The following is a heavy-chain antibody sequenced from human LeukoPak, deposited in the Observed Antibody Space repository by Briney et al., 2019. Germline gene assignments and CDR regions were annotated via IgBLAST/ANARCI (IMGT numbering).Heavy chain of an antibody. Sequence: TSETLSLTCAVYGGSFSGYYWSWIRQPPGKGLEWIGEINHSGSNNYNPSLKSRVTISVDTSKNQFSLKLSSVTAADTAVYYCARRSEVAAAGTGDFDYWGQGTLVTVSS. D-gene: IGHD6-13*01. CDR2: INHSGSN. CDR3: ARRSEVAAAGTGDFDY. V-gene: IGHV4-34*01. CDR1: GGSFSGYY. J-gene: IGHJ4*02.